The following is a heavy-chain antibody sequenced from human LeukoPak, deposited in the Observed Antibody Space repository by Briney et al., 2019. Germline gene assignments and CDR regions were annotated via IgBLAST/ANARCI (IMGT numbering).Heavy chain of an antibody. D-gene: IGHD3-3*01. V-gene: IGHV3-49*03. CDR2: IRSKAYGGTT. CDR3: TREGSVSYSSYYDFWSVYKNWFDP. J-gene: IGHJ5*02. CDR1: GFTFGDYA. Sequence: HPGGSLRLSCTASGFTFGDYAMSWFRQAPGKGLEWVGFIRSKAYGGTTEYAASVKGRFTISRDDSKSIAYLQMNSLKTEDTAVYYCTREGSVSYSSYYDFWSVYKNWFDPWGQGTLVTVSS.